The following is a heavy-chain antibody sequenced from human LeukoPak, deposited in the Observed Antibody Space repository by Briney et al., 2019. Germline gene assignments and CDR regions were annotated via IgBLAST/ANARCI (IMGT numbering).Heavy chain of an antibody. J-gene: IGHJ4*02. CDR2: INTSGGST. Sequence: ASVKVSCKASGYTFTRYHMHWVRQAPGQGVAGMGLINTSGGSTYYAQKFQGGLTVHRDTSTSTVYMDLSSLRSEDTAVYYCARGSPLLWSQGTLVTVS. CDR3: ARGSPLL. CDR1: GYTFTRYH. D-gene: IGHD1-26*01. V-gene: IGHV1-46*01.